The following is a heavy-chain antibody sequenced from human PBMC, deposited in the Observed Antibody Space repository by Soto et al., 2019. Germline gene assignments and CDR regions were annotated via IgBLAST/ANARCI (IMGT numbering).Heavy chain of an antibody. CDR2: IKTRIDSATT. CDR1: EFTFGGLG. V-gene: IGHV3-15*01. Sequence: EVQLLESGGGLVQPGGSVRLSCAAPEFTFGGLGLNWVRQAPGKGLEWVGRIKTRIDSATTDYAAPVKGRFTISRDDSKNTLYLQMDSLKTEDTAVYYCTTEDPSWLRGLEYWGQGTLVTVSS. D-gene: IGHD5-12*01. J-gene: IGHJ4*02. CDR3: TTEDPSWLRGLEY.